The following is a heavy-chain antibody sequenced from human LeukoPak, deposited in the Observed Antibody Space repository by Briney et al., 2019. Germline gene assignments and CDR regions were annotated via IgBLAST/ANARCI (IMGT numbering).Heavy chain of an antibody. CDR2: IYYSGST. D-gene: IGHD4-11*01. J-gene: IGHJ5*02. Sequence: SSETLSLTCTVSGGSISSYYWSWLRQPPGKGLEWIGYIYYSGSTNYNPSLKRRVTISVDTSKNQFSLKLSSVTAADTAVYYCARVPTEYWFDPWGQGTLVTVSS. CDR1: GGSISSYY. V-gene: IGHV4-59*01. CDR3: ARVPTEYWFDP.